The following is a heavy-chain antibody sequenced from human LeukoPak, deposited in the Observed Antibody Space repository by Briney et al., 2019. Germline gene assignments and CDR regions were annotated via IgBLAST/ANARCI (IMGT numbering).Heavy chain of an antibody. CDR3: ARDRYESSVYYYYMDV. CDR2: MYYSGNT. V-gene: IGHV4-39*07. CDR1: GGSISSSSYY. D-gene: IGHD3-22*01. Sequence: SETLSLTCTVSGGSISSSSYYWGWIRQPPGKGLEWIGSMYYSGNTYYNPSLKSRVTISVDTSKNQFSLKLSSVTAADTAVYYCARDRYESSVYYYYMDVWGKGTTVTVSS. J-gene: IGHJ6*03.